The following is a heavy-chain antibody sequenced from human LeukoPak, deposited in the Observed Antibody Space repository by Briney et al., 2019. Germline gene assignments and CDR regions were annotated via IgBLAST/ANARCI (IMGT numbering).Heavy chain of an antibody. CDR1: GVSISSSSYY. J-gene: IGHJ4*02. Sequence: PSETLSLTCTVSGVSISSSSYYWGWIRQPPGKGLEWIGSIYYSGSTYYNPSLKSRVTISVGTSKNQFSLKLSSVTAADTAVYYCARRVAPRGLFDYWGQGTLVTVSS. CDR3: ARRVAPRGLFDY. CDR2: IYYSGST. D-gene: IGHD3-10*01. V-gene: IGHV4-39*01.